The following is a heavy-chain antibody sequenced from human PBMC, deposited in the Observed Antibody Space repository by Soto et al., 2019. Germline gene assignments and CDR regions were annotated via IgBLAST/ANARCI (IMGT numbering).Heavy chain of an antibody. CDR1: GYSFTSYY. V-gene: IGHV1-46*03. CDR3: ARTIPAAVNIYFDS. CDR2: INPSAGST. Sequence: ASVKVSCKASGYSFTSYYMHWVRQAPGQGLEWMGVINPSAGSTSYAQKFKGRVTMTRDTSTTTVYMELSNLGSEDTAVYFCARTIPAAVNIYFDSWGQGTLVTVSS. J-gene: IGHJ4*02. D-gene: IGHD6-13*01.